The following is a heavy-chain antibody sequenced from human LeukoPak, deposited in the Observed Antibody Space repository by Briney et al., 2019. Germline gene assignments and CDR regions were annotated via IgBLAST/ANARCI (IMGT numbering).Heavy chain of an antibody. V-gene: IGHV4-31*03. D-gene: IGHD3-22*01. CDR1: GGSISSGGYY. J-gene: IGHJ4*02. Sequence: SETLSLTCTVSGGSISSGGYYWSWIRQHPGKGLEWIGYIYYSGSTYYNPSLKSRVTISVDTSKNQFSLKLSSVTAADTAVYYCARANTMIVVVIPDYFDYWGQGTLVTVPS. CDR3: ARANTMIVVVIPDYFDY. CDR2: IYYSGST.